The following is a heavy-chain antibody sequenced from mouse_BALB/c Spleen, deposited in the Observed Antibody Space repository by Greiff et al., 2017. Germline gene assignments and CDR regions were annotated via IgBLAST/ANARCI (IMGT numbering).Heavy chain of an antibody. J-gene: IGHJ2*01. CDR3: ARGPLFYFDD. CDR1: GFTFSSYA. V-gene: IGHV5-6-5*01. D-gene: IGHD1-1*01. CDR2: ISSGGST. Sequence: EVQLVESGGGLVKPGGSLKLSCAASGFTFSSYAMSWVRQTPEKRLEWVASISSGGSTYYPDSVKGRFTISRDNARNILYLQMSSLRSEDTAMYYCARGPLFYFDDWGQGTTLTVSS.